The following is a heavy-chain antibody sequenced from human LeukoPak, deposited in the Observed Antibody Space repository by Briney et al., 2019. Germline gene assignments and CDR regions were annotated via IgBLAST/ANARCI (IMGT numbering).Heavy chain of an antibody. V-gene: IGHV3-49*04. J-gene: IGHJ4*02. CDR1: GFTFGDYT. Sequence: GRSLRLSCTASGFTFGDYTMHWVRQAPGKGLEWVSFIRIKAYGGTTAHAASVKDRFTISRDDSKSIAYLQMNSLKTEDTAVYYCTRGRGYSSGYLGEYFDYWGQGALVTVSS. CDR2: IRIKAYGGTT. CDR3: TRGRGYSSGYLGEYFDY. D-gene: IGHD5-18*01.